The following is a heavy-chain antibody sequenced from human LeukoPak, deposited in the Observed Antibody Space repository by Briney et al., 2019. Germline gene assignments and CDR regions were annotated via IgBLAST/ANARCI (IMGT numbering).Heavy chain of an antibody. CDR1: GGTFSSYA. CDR2: INPNSGGT. CDR3: AGSTTTVVTPSY. D-gene: IGHD4-23*01. Sequence: ASVKVSCKASGGTFSSYAISWVRQAPGQGLEWMGRINPNSGGTNYAQKFQGRVTMTRDTSISTAYMELSRLRSDDTAVYYCAGSTTTVVTPSYWGQGTLVTVSS. V-gene: IGHV1-2*06. J-gene: IGHJ4*02.